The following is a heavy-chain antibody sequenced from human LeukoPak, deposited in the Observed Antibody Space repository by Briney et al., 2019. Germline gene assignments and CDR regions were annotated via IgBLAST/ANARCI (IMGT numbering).Heavy chain of an antibody. CDR1: GGSISSNSYY. V-gene: IGHV4-39*07. CDR3: ARGVVGAILSAFDI. CDR2: IYYSGSA. Sequence: SETLSLTCAVSGGSISSNSYYWGWIRQPPGKGLEWIGSIYYSGSAYYNPSLKSRVTISVDTSKNQFSLKLSSVTAADTAVYYCARGVVGAILSAFDIWGQGTMVTVSS. D-gene: IGHD1-26*01. J-gene: IGHJ3*02.